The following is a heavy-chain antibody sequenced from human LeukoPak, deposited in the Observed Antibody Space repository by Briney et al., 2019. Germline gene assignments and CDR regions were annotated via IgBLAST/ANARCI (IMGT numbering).Heavy chain of an antibody. CDR3: ARAAVAGGGFDY. CDR2: IKQDGSEK. V-gene: IGHV3-7*01. D-gene: IGHD6-19*01. J-gene: IGHJ4*02. Sequence: GGSLRLSCAASGFTFSGYWMSWVRQAPGKGLEWVANIKQDGSEKYYVDSVKGRFTISRDNAKNSLYLQMNSLRAEDTAVYYCARAAVAGGGFDYWGQGTLVTVSS. CDR1: GFTFSGYW.